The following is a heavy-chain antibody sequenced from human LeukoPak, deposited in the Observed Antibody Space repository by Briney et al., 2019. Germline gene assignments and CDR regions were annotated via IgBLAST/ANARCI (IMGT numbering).Heavy chain of an antibody. J-gene: IGHJ4*02. CDR1: GFTFSSYA. V-gene: IGHV3-23*01. D-gene: IGHD4-23*01. CDR3: AKGNDYGGN. Sequence: PGGSLRLSCAASGFTFSSYAMSWVRQAPGKGLECISGFSGSGGSTYYADSVKGRFTISRDNSKNTLYLQMNSLRAEDTAVYYCAKGNDYGGNWGQGTLVTVSS. CDR2: FSGSGGST.